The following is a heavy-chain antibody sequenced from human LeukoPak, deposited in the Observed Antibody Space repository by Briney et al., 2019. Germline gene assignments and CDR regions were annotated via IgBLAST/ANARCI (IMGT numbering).Heavy chain of an antibody. J-gene: IGHJ4*02. CDR1: GFTFSSYS. CDR3: SRDTHSRYGGNENDY. Sequence: GGSLRLSCAASGFTFSSYSMNWVRQAPGKGLEWVSSISSSSSYIYYADSVKGRFTISRDNAKNSLYLQMNSLRAEHTAVYYCSRDTHSRYGGNENDYWGQGTLVTVSS. CDR2: ISSSSSYI. D-gene: IGHD4-23*01. V-gene: IGHV3-21*03.